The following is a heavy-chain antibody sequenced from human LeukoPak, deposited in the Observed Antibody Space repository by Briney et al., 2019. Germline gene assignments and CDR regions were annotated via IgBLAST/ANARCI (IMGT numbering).Heavy chain of an antibody. CDR1: GGSISSYY. CDR2: IYYSGST. V-gene: IGHV4-59*01. J-gene: IGHJ5*02. CDR3: AREEGFNWFDP. Sequence: PSETLSLTCTVSGGSISSYYWSWIRQPPGKGLEWIGYIYYSGSTNYNPSLKSRVTISVDTSKNQFSLELSSVTAADTAVYYCAREEGFNWFDPWGQGTLVTVSS.